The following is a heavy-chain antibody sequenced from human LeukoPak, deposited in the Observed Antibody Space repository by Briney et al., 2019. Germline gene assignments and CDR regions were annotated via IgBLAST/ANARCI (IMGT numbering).Heavy chain of an antibody. V-gene: IGHV3-53*01. J-gene: IGHJ4*02. Sequence: GGSLRLSCAASGFIVNSNYMSWVRQAPGKGLEWVSVIYSGGSTYYADSVKGRFTVSRDNSKNTLYLQMNSLRAEDTAVYYCARVRGVVGHFDYWGQGTLVTVSS. D-gene: IGHD1-26*01. CDR3: ARVRGVVGHFDY. CDR2: IYSGGST. CDR1: GFIVNSNY.